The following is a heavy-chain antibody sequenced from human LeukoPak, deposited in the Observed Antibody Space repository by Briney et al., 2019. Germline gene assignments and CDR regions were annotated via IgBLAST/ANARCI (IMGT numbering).Heavy chain of an antibody. CDR2: ISAYNGNT. CDR3: ARGTYYYDSSGHYPKPGGYFDY. V-gene: IGHV1-18*01. Sequence: ASVKVSCKASGYTFTSYGISWVRQAPGQGLEWMGWISAYNGNTNYAQKLQGRVTMTTDTSTSTAYMELRSLRSDDTAVYYCARGTYYYDSSGHYPKPGGYFDYWGQGTLVTVSS. CDR1: GYTFTSYG. J-gene: IGHJ4*02. D-gene: IGHD3-22*01.